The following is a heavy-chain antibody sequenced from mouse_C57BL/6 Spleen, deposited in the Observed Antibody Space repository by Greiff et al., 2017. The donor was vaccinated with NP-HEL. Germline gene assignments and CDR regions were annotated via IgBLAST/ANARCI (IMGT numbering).Heavy chain of an antibody. D-gene: IGHD3-2*02. CDR1: GFTFSSYA. Sequence: EVQVVESGGGLVKPGGSLKLSCAASGFTFSSYAMSWVRQTPEKRLEWVATISDGGSYTYYPDNVKGRFTISRDNAKNNLYLQMSHLKSEDTAMYYCARDQGRGYFDVWGTGTTVTVSS. CDR3: ARDQGRGYFDV. J-gene: IGHJ1*03. V-gene: IGHV5-4*01. CDR2: ISDGGSYT.